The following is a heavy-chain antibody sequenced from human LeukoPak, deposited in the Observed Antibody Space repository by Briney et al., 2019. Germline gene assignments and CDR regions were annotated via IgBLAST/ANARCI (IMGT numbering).Heavy chain of an antibody. CDR3: ARSPDYYDSSGYYNY. CDR1: GGSISSSSYY. J-gene: IGHJ4*02. V-gene: IGHV4-39*01. D-gene: IGHD3-22*01. Sequence: SETLSLTCTVSGGSISSSSYYWGWIRQPPGKGLGWIGSIYYSGSTYYNPSLKSRVTISVDTSKNQFSLKLSSVTAADTAVYYCARSPDYYDSSGYYNYWGQGTLVTVSS. CDR2: IYYSGST.